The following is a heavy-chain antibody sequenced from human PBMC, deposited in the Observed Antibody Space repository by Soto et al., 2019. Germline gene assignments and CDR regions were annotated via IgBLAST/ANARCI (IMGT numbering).Heavy chain of an antibody. D-gene: IGHD3-10*01. CDR3: ARHSKLHPDY. CDR1: GGSISSSSYY. CDR2: IYYSGST. Sequence: SETLSLTCTVSGGSISSSSYYWGWIRQPPGKGLEWIGGIYYSGSTYYNPSLKSRVTISVDTSKNQFSLKLSSVTAADTAVYYCARHSKLHPDYWGQGTLVTVS. J-gene: IGHJ4*02. V-gene: IGHV4-39*01.